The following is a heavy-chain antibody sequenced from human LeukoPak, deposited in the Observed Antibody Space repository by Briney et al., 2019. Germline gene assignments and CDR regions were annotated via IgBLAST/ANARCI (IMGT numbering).Heavy chain of an antibody. CDR3: ARHKTAGYLRTPPWWFDP. CDR1: GYSFTNYW. D-gene: IGHD3-9*01. Sequence: GESLKISCKGSGYSFTNYWIGWVRQMPGKGLEWMGIIYPDDSDTRCSPSFQGQVTISVDKSISTAYLQWSSLKASDTAMYYCARHKTAGYLRTPPWWFDPWGQGTLVTVSS. V-gene: IGHV5-51*01. CDR2: IYPDDSDT. J-gene: IGHJ5*02.